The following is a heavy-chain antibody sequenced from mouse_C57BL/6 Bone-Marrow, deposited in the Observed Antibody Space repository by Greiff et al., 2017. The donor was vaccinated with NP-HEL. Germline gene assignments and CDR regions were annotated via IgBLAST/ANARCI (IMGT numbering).Heavy chain of an antibody. J-gene: IGHJ1*03. V-gene: IGHV5-2*01. D-gene: IGHD1-1*01. CDR2: INSDGGST. CDR1: EYEFPSHD. CDR3: ARVITTVVATEDWYFDG. Sequence: EVKLMESGGGLVQPGESLKLSCGSNEYEFPSHDMSWVRKTPEKRLELVAAINSDGGSTYYPDTMERRFIISRDNTKKTLYLQMSSLRSEDTALYYCARVITTVVATEDWYFDGWGTGTTVTVSS.